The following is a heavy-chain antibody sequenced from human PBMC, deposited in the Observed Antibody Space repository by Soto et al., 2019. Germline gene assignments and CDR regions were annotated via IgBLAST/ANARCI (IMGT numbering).Heavy chain of an antibody. CDR1: GGTFSSYA. D-gene: IGHD4-17*01. Sequence: QVQLVQSGAEVKKPGSSVKVSCKASGGTFSSYAISWVRQAPGPGLEWMGGIIPIFGTANYAQKFQGRVTITADESTSTAYMELSSLRSEDTAVYYCARVQFNGDGDYVPYYYYGMDVWGQGTTVTVSS. J-gene: IGHJ6*02. V-gene: IGHV1-69*01. CDR2: IIPIFGTA. CDR3: ARVQFNGDGDYVPYYYYGMDV.